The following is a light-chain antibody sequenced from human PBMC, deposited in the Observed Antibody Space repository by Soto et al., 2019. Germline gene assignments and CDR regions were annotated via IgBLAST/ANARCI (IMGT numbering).Light chain of an antibody. V-gene: IGKV3-11*01. CDR1: QSVSGY. J-gene: IGKJ5*01. CDR2: DVS. Sequence: EIVLTQSPATLSSSPGERATLSCRASQSVSGYLAWYQQRPGQAPRLLIYDVSNRATGIPARFSGSGSGTDFTLTISSLEPEDFAAYFCQQRYSWPLTFGQGTRLEIK. CDR3: QQRYSWPLT.